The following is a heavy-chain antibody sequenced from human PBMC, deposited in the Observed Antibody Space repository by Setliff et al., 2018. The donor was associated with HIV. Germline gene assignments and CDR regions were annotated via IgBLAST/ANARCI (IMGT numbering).Heavy chain of an antibody. V-gene: IGHV4-34*01. Sequence: SXTLSXXXAVYGGSFNDYYWTWIRQPPGKGLEWIGEIDHSGSTKYHASLKSRXXISXDTSKNQIPPKLSSVNAADTAVYYCAIGVNYSGSGSYLPLGYWGQGTLVTVSS. CDR3: AIGVNYSGSGSYLPLGY. CDR1: GGSFNDYY. D-gene: IGHD3-10*01. CDR2: IDHSGST. J-gene: IGHJ4*02.